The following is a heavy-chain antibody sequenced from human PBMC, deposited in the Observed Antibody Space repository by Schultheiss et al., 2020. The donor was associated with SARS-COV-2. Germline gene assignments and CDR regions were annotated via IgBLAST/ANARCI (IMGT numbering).Heavy chain of an antibody. Sequence: SGPTLVKPTQTLTLTCTFSGFSLSTSGVGVGWIRQPPGKALEWLALIYWNDDKRYSPSLKSRLTITKDTSKNQVVLTMTNMDPVDTATYYCAHRLAVRGVPNNNNWFDPWGQGTLVTVSS. V-gene: IGHV2-5*01. J-gene: IGHJ5*02. CDR1: GFSLSTSGVG. CDR3: AHRLAVRGVPNNNNWFDP. CDR2: IYWNDDK. D-gene: IGHD3-10*01.